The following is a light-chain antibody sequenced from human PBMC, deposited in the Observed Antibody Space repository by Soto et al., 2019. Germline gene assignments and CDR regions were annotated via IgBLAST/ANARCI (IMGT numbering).Light chain of an antibody. CDR2: GAS. J-gene: IGKJ3*01. CDR3: QQYNNWPPFT. Sequence: EIVMTQSPATLSVSPGERVTLSCRASQSVSSSLAWYQQKPGQDPRLLIYGASTKATGIPARFSGRGSGTEFTLTTSSLQYEDFAVYYCQQYNNWPPFTFGPGTKVDIK. CDR1: QSVSSS. V-gene: IGKV3-15*01.